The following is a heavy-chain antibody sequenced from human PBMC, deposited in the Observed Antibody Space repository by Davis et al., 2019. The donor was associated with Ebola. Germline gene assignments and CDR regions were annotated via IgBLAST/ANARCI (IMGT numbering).Heavy chain of an antibody. CDR1: GFTFSSYS. CDR2: ISSSSSTI. J-gene: IGHJ4*02. Sequence: GESLKISCAASGFTFSSYSMNWVRQAPGKGLEWVSYISSSSSTIYYADPVKGRFTISRDNAKNSLYLQMNSLRVEDTAVYYCARIEAYGSGNYFEYWGQGTLVTISS. D-gene: IGHD3-10*01. CDR3: ARIEAYGSGNYFEY. V-gene: IGHV3-48*01.